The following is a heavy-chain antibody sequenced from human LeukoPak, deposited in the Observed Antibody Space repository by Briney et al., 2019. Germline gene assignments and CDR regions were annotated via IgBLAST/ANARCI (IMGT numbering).Heavy chain of an antibody. CDR2: IGTSDNAT. CDR1: GFTFRNYA. J-gene: IGHJ6*02. CDR3: ARDQAFDWYYYYYGMDV. V-gene: IGHV3-23*01. Sequence: GGSLRLSCAASGFTFRNYALSWVSQAPGKGLEWVSSIGTSDNATYYADSVKGRFTISRDNSKNTLYLQMNSLRAEDTAVYYCARDQAFDWYYYYYGMDVWGLGTTVSVPS. D-gene: IGHD3-9*01.